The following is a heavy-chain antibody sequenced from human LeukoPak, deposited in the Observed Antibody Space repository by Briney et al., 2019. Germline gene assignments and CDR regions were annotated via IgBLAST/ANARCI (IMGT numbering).Heavy chain of an antibody. V-gene: IGHV4-39*01. CDR3: ARHDRIAAIGFAFDV. CDR1: GGSFSSSSYY. D-gene: IGHD6-13*01. J-gene: IGHJ3*01. Sequence: PSETLSLTCTVSGGSFSSSSYYWGWIRQPPGKGLQWIGSIYYSGSTYYNPSLKSRVTISVDTAQNQFSLKLRSVTAADTAVYFCARHDRIAAIGFAFDVWVQGTMVTVSS. CDR2: IYYSGST.